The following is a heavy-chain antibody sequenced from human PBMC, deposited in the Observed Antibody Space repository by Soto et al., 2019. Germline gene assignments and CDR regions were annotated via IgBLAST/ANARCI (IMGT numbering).Heavy chain of an antibody. CDR2: FDPEDGET. V-gene: IGHV1-24*01. J-gene: IGHJ4*02. CDR3: ATGPRGGSIYYFDY. Sequence: ASVKVSCKVSGYTLTELSMHWVRQAPGKGLEWMGGFDPEDGETIYAQKFQGRVTMTEDTSTDTAYMELSSLRSEDTAVYYCATGPRGGSIYYFDYWGQGTLVTVSS. D-gene: IGHD3-16*01. CDR1: GYTLTELS.